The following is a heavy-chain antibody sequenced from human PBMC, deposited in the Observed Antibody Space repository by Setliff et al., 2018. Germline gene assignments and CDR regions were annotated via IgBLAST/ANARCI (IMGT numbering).Heavy chain of an antibody. CDR3: AKDDQIRGHNLDY. CDR2: ISSSSSTI. D-gene: IGHD3-10*01. Sequence: TGGSLRLSCAASGFTFSSYSMNWVRQAPGKGLEWVSYISSSSSTIYYADSVKGRFTISRDNAKNSLYLQMNSLRADDTATYYCAKDDQIRGHNLDYWGQGTLVTVSS. CDR1: GFTFSSYS. J-gene: IGHJ4*02. V-gene: IGHV3-48*01.